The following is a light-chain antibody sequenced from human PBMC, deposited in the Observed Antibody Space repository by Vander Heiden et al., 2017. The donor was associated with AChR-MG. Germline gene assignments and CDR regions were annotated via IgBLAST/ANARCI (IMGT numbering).Light chain of an antibody. CDR3: QAWDSSHYV. CDR1: KLGDEY. J-gene: IGLJ1*01. V-gene: IGLV3-1*01. CDR2: QDS. Sequence: SYALTQPPSVSVSPGQTATITCSGDKLGDEYACWYQQKPGQSPVLVIYQDSKRPSGIPERFSGSSSGNTATLTVSGTQAMDEADYYCQAWDSSHYVFGTGTKVTVL.